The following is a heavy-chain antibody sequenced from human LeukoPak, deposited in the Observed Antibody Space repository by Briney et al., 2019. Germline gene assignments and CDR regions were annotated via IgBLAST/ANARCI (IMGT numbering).Heavy chain of an antibody. CDR1: GFTFSSYA. Sequence: GGSLRLSCAASGFTFSSYAMHWVRQAPGKGLEWVAVISYDGSNKYYADSVKGRFTISRDNSKNTLYLQMNSLRAEDTAVYYCARVGYYDSSGYYYKGAFDIWGQGTMVTVSS. CDR3: ARVGYYDSSGYYYKGAFDI. CDR2: ISYDGSNK. J-gene: IGHJ3*02. D-gene: IGHD3-22*01. V-gene: IGHV3-30-3*01.